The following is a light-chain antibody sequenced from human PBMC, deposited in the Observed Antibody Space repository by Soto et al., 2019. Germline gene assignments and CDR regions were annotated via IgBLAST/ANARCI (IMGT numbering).Light chain of an antibody. V-gene: IGLV2-14*01. CDR1: GSDIGAYIF. Sequence: QSVLTQPASVSGSPGQSITISCSGTGSDIGAYIFVSWYQQHPGKVPKLLLYEVNNRPSGVSNRFSGSKSGNTASLIISGLQTEDEADYYCSAYTTTSTLIFGTGTKLTVL. CDR3: SAYTTTSTLI. CDR2: EVN. J-gene: IGLJ1*01.